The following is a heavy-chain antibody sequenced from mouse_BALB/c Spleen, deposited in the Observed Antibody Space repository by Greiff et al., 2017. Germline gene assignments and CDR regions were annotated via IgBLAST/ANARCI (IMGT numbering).Heavy chain of an antibody. J-gene: IGHJ4*01. D-gene: IGHD2-2*01. CDR2: ISSGGSYT. V-gene: IGHV5-9-4*01. CDR1: GFTFSSYA. CDR3: ARDYGYDSCAMDY. Sequence: EVMLVESGGGLVKPGGSLKLSCAASGFTFSSYAMPWVRQSPEKRLEWIAEISSGGSYTYYPVTVTGRFTISRDNAKITLYLEMSSLRSEDTGMDYCARDYGYDSCAMDYWGQGTSVTVSS.